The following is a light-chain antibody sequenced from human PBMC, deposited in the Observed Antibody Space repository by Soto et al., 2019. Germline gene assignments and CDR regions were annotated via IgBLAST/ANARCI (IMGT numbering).Light chain of an antibody. CDR3: QQYTGPPTT. J-gene: IGKJ5*01. CDR1: KTFGRNN. V-gene: IGKV3-20*01. Sequence: EIILTQPPETRPFPQGEKATPSSRASKTFGRNNLAWCQQRPGQAPRLLIYGASTRAAGIPDRFSGSGSGTDFTLTITRLEPEDSAVYFCQQYTGPPTTFGQGTRLEIK. CDR2: GAS.